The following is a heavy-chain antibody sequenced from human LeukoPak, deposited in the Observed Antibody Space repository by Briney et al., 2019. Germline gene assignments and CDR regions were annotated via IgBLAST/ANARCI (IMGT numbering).Heavy chain of an antibody. V-gene: IGHV3-33*01. J-gene: IGHJ4*02. CDR3: ARELEIAVAGTLGY. Sequence: GGSLRLSCAASGFTFSSYAMHWVRQAPGKGLEWVAAIWYDGSNKYYADSVKGRFTISRDHSKNTLYLQMKSLRAEDTAVYYCARELEIAVAGTLGYWGQGTLVTVSS. CDR2: IWYDGSNK. CDR1: GFTFSSYA. D-gene: IGHD6-19*01.